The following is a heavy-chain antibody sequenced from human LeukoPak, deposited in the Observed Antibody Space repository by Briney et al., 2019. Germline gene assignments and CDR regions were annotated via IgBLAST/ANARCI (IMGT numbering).Heavy chain of an antibody. Sequence: ASETLSLTCTVSGGSISSSSDYWGWIRQPPGKGLEWIGSIYYSGSTYYNPSLKSRVTISVDTSKNQFSLKLSSVTAADTAVYYCARLLWKTAYYYMDVWGKGTTVTVSS. J-gene: IGHJ6*03. CDR2: IYYSGST. V-gene: IGHV4-39*01. CDR1: GGSISSSSDY. CDR3: ARLLWKTAYYYMDV. D-gene: IGHD3-10*01.